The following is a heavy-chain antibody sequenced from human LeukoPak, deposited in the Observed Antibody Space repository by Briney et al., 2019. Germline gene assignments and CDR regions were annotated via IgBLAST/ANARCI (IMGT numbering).Heavy chain of an antibody. J-gene: IGHJ6*02. Sequence: PGGSLRLSCAASGFTFSSYSMNWVRQAPGKGLEWVSSISSSSSYIYYADSVKGRFTISRDNAKNSLYLQMNSLRAEDTAVYYCARGSDDFWSGYNYGMDVWGQGTTVTVSS. CDR3: ARGSDDFWSGYNYGMDV. D-gene: IGHD3-3*01. V-gene: IGHV3-21*01. CDR2: ISSSSSYI. CDR1: GFTFSSYS.